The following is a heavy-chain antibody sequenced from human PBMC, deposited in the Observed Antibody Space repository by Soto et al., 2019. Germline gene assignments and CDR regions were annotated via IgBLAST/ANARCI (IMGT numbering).Heavy chain of an antibody. D-gene: IGHD3-22*01. J-gene: IGHJ5*02. V-gene: IGHV1-2*02. CDR3: ARDYPPDYYDSSGYYFGGWFDL. Sequence: GASVKVSCKASGYTFTGYYMHWVRQAPGQGLEWMGWINPNSGGTNYAQKFQGRVTMTRDTSISTAYMELSRLRFDDTAVYYCARDYPPDYYDSSGYYFGGWFDLWGQGTLFTVSS. CDR1: GYTFTGYY. CDR2: INPNSGGT.